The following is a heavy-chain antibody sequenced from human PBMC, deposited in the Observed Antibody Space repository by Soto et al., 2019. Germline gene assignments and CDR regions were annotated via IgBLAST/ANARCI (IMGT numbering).Heavy chain of an antibody. V-gene: IGHV3-53*04. CDR1: GFTVSSNY. D-gene: IGHD6-19*01. CDR3: ARSYSGWYLLDPFDI. CDR2: IYSGGST. Sequence: PGGSLRLSCAASGFTVSSNYMSWVRQAPGKGLGWVSVIYSGGSTYYADSVKGRFTISRHNSKNTLYLQMNSLRAEDTAVYYCARSYSGWYLLDPFDIWGQGTMVTVSS. J-gene: IGHJ3*02.